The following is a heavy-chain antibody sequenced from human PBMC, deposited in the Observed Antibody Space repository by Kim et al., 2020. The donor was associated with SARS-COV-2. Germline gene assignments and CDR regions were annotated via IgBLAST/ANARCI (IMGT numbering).Heavy chain of an antibody. CDR3: ARGPTGGIDF. CDR1: GGSFSDYY. Sequence: SETLSLTCAVYGGSFSDYYWSWIRQPPGKGLEWIGEINHRGSTNCNPSLKSRVTISIDTSKNQVSLKLSSVTAADTALYYCARGPTGGIDFWGQGTLVTV. D-gene: IGHD7-27*01. V-gene: IGHV4-34*01. CDR2: INHRGST. J-gene: IGHJ4*02.